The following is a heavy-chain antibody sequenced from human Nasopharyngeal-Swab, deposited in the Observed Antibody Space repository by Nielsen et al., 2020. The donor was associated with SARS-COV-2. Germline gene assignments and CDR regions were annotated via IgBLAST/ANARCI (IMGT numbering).Heavy chain of an antibody. Sequence: GSLRLSCAVYGGSFSGYYWSWIRQPPGKGLEWIGSIYYSGSTYYNPSLKSRVTISVDTSKNQFSLKLSSVTAADTAVYYCARQEEGGSNWGQGTLVTVSS. D-gene: IGHD1-26*01. CDR1: GGSFSGYY. V-gene: IGHV4-34*01. CDR2: IYYSGST. J-gene: IGHJ4*02. CDR3: ARQEEGGSN.